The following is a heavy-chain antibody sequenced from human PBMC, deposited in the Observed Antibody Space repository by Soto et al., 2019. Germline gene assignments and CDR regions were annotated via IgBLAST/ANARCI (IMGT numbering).Heavy chain of an antibody. CDR1: GFTFSSYW. J-gene: IGHJ6*02. CDR2: IKQDGGER. Sequence: GGSLRLSCVASGFTFSSYWMSWVRQAPGKGLEWVANIKQDGGERYYVDSVKGRFTISRDNSKNTLYLQMNNLRAEDTAVYYCAKVSSDRGYYYFAMDVWGQGTTVTVSS. CDR3: AKVSSDRGYYYFAMDV. V-gene: IGHV3-7*01. D-gene: IGHD3-10*01.